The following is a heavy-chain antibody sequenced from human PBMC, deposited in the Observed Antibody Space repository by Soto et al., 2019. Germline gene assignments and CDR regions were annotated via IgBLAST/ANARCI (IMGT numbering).Heavy chain of an antibody. Sequence: GESLKISCNGSGYSFPSYWIGWVRQMPGKGLEWMGIIYPGDSDTTYGPSFQGQVTISVDKSISTAYLQWNSLKASDTAMYYCARQGSGGSHDAFDVWGQGTMVTVSS. D-gene: IGHD2-15*01. CDR3: ARQGSGGSHDAFDV. CDR2: IYPGDSDT. V-gene: IGHV5-51*01. J-gene: IGHJ3*01. CDR1: GYSFPSYW.